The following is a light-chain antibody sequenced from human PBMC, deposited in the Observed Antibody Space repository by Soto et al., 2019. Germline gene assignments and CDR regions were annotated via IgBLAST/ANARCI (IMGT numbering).Light chain of an antibody. CDR3: CSYAGSNNLVV. CDR2: EGS. CDR1: SSDVGSYNL. V-gene: IGLV2-23*03. J-gene: IGLJ2*01. Sequence: QSALTQPASVSGSPGQSITISCTGTSSDVGSYNLVSWYQQHPGKAPKLMIYEGSKRPSGVSNRFSGSKSGNTASLTISGLQAEDEADYYCCSYAGSNNLVVFGGGTKVTVL.